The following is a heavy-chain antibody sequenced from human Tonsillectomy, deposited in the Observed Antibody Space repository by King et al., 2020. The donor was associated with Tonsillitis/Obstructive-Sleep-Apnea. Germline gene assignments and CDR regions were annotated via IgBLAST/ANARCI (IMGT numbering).Heavy chain of an antibody. CDR3: AKGGFYCSGGSCYPGFFDY. CDR2: ISGSGGST. J-gene: IGHJ4*02. V-gene: IGHV3-23*04. Sequence: VQLVESGGGLVQPGGSLRLSCAASGFTFSSYAMSWVRQAPGKGLEWVSAISGSGGSTYYADSVKGRFTISRDNSKNTLYLQMNSLRAEDTAVYYCAKGGFYCSGGSCYPGFFDYWGQGTLVTVSS. D-gene: IGHD2-15*01. CDR1: GFTFSSYA.